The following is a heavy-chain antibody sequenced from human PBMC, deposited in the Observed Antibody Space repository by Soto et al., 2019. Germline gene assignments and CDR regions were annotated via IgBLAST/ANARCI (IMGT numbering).Heavy chain of an antibody. CDR3: SRVFPSYCGGDCSYFDS. D-gene: IGHD2-21*02. CDR1: GGSVNSYY. V-gene: IGHV4-59*02. Sequence: SETLSLTCTVSGGSVNSYYWSWIRQPPGKGLGWIVYICYSGSTKSNPSLKSRVTMSVDMSKNQFSLRLTSVTAADTAVYYCSRVFPSYCGGDCSYFDSWGQGTLVTVSS. CDR2: ICYSGST. J-gene: IGHJ4*02.